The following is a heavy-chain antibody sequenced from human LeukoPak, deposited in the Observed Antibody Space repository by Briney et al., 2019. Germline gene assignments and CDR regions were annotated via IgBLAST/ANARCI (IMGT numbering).Heavy chain of an antibody. CDR3: ARVSDYGGIFDM. CDR2: IYYGGTS. J-gene: IGHJ3*02. Sequence: PSETLSLTCTVSGDSISSSGYYWGWIRQSPAKGLEWIGSIYYGGTSYYNPSLKSRVTISVDTSKNQFSLKLSSVTAADTAVYYCARVSDYGGIFDMWGQGTMVTVSS. CDR1: GDSISSSGYY. V-gene: IGHV4-39*07. D-gene: IGHD4-23*01.